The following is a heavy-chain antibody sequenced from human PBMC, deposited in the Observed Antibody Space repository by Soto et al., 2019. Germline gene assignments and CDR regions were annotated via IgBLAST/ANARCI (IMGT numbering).Heavy chain of an antibody. CDR2: IYYSGST. V-gene: IGHV4-30-4*01. CDR1: GGSISSGDYY. Sequence: SETLSLTCTVSGGSISSGDYYWSWIRQPPGKGLEWIGYIYYSGSTYYNQSLKSRVTISVDTSKNQFSLKLSSVTAADTAVYYCAIGMESSGGRGRSDSYYYYGMDVWGQGTTVTVSS. J-gene: IGHJ6*02. CDR3: AIGMESSGGRGRSDSYYYYGMDV. D-gene: IGHD2-15*01.